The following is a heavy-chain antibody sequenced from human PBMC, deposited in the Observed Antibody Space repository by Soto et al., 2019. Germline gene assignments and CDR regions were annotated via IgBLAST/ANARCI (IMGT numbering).Heavy chain of an antibody. V-gene: IGHV3-30*04. Sequence: TGGSLRLSCVPSGFTFSSYAMRWVRQAPGKGLEWVAIISYDGSNKYYADSVKGRFTISRDNSKNTLYLQMNSLRVGDTALYYCAKDRGRYCSGGTCYLFDYWGQGALVTVSS. CDR1: GFTFSSYA. CDR3: AKDRGRYCSGGTCYLFDY. D-gene: IGHD2-15*01. CDR2: ISYDGSNK. J-gene: IGHJ4*02.